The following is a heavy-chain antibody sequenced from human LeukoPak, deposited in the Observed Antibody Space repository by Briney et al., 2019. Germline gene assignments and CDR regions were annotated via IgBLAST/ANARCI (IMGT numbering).Heavy chain of an antibody. D-gene: IGHD6-13*01. CDR2: INPNSGGT. Sequence: ASVKVSCKASGYTXTDYYMHWVRQAPGQGLEWMGWINPNSGGTNYAQKFQGRVTMTRDTSISTAYMELSRLRSDDTAVFYCAREEVIAAAGPTLDYWGQGALVTVSS. CDR1: GYTXTDYY. CDR3: AREEVIAAAGPTLDY. V-gene: IGHV1-2*02. J-gene: IGHJ4*02.